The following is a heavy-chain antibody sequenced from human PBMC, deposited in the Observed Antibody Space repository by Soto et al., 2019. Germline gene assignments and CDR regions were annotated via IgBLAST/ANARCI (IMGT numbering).Heavy chain of an antibody. CDR3: TTVLIDYCSSTSCDRDYYFDY. CDR1: GFTFSNAW. CDR2: IKSKTDGGTT. D-gene: IGHD2-2*02. J-gene: IGHJ4*02. V-gene: IGHV3-15*01. Sequence: GGSLRLSCAASGFTFSNAWMSWVRQAPGKGLEWVGRIKSKTDGGTTDYAAPVKGRFTISRDDSKNTLYLQMNSLKTEDTAVYYCTTVLIDYCSSTSCDRDYYFDYWGQGTLVTVSS.